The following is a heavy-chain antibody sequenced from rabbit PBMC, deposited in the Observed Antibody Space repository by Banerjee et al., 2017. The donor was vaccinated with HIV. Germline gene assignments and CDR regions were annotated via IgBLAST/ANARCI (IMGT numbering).Heavy chain of an antibody. CDR2: INTSSGNT. D-gene: IGHD4-1*01. V-gene: IGHV1S45*01. CDR3: ARDLAGVTGWNFGL. J-gene: IGHJ4*01. Sequence: QEQLKETGGGLVQPGGSLTLSCKASGFDFSGDGINWVRQAPGKGPEWIACINTSSGNTVYASWAKGRFTISKTSSMMVTLQMTSLTAADTATYFCARDLAGVTGWNFGLWGPGTLVTVS. CDR1: GFDFSGDG.